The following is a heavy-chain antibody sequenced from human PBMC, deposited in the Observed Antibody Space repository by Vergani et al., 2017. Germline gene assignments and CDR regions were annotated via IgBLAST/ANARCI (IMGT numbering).Heavy chain of an antibody. CDR1: GYTFTSYG. CDR2: ISAYNGNT. CDR3: ARDLCXDSSGYTNAEYFQH. Sequence: QVQLVQSGAEVKKPGASVKVSCKASGYTFTSYGISWVRQAPGQGLEWMGWISAYNGNTNYAQKLQGRVTMTTDTSTSTAYMELRSLRSDDTAVYYCARDLCXDSSGYTNAEYFQHWGQGTLVTVSS. D-gene: IGHD3-22*01. V-gene: IGHV1-18*01. J-gene: IGHJ1*01.